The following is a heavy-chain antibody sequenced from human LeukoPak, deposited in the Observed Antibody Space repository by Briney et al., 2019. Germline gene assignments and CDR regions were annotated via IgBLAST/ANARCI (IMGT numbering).Heavy chain of an antibody. CDR1: GFTVSSNY. CDR3: AREGAVGGLFDY. J-gene: IGHJ4*02. Sequence: PGGSLRLSCAASGFTVSSNYRSWVRQAQGKGLEWVSVIYSGGSTYYADSVKGRFTISRDNSKHTLYLRMNSLRAADTAVYYCAREGAVGGLFDYWGQGPLVTVSS. CDR2: IYSGGST. D-gene: IGHD4-23*01. V-gene: IGHV3-53*01.